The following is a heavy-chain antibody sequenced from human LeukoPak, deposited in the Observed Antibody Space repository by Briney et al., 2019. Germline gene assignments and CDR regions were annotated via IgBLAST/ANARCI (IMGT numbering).Heavy chain of an antibody. Sequence: GGSLRLSCAASGFTFSSYGMHWVRQAPGKGLEWVAFIRCDGSNKYYADSVKGRFTISRDNSKNTLYLQMNSLRAEDTAVYYCAKDWGRDIVVVPAAISLDYWGQGTLVTVSS. CDR3: AKDWGRDIVVVPAAISLDY. CDR2: IRCDGSNK. J-gene: IGHJ4*02. V-gene: IGHV3-30*02. D-gene: IGHD2-2*02. CDR1: GFTFSSYG.